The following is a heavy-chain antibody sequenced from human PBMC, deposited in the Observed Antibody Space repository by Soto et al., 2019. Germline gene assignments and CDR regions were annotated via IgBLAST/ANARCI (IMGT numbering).Heavy chain of an antibody. Sequence: EVQLVESGGGLVQPGGSLRLSCAASGFTFGSYWMHWVRQTPGKGLVWVSRISQDGSIATHVDSVKGRFTISRDNAKNTLYLQMNSLRVDDTAVYYCVRDQRYWSSFVDQWGQGTRVTVSS. V-gene: IGHV3-74*01. CDR1: GFTFGSYW. D-gene: IGHD3-3*02. CDR3: VRDQRYWSSFVDQ. J-gene: IGHJ4*02. CDR2: ISQDGSIA.